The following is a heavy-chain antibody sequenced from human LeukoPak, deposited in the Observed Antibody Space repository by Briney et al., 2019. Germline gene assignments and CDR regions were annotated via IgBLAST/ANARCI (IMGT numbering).Heavy chain of an antibody. D-gene: IGHD3-9*01. CDR3: GRGGLTGQMAAFDY. CDR1: GFTFSSYW. CDR2: INSDGGST. Sequence: GGSLRLSCAASGFTFSSYWMHWVRQAPGKGLEWVSRINSDGGSTTYADSVKGRFTISRDNAKNTMYLQMSSLRADDSDVYYCGRGGLTGQMAAFDYWGQGALVTVST. J-gene: IGHJ4*02. V-gene: IGHV3-74*01.